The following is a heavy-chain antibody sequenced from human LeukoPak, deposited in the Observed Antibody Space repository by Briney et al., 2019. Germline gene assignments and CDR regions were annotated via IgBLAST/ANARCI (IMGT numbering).Heavy chain of an antibody. Sequence: GGSLRLSCAASGFTFSSYAMSWVRQAPGKGLEWVSAISGSGGSTYYADSVKGRFTISRDNSKNTLYLQMNSLRAEDTAVYYCAKMIAAAVGNYPWFDPWGQGTLVTVSS. V-gene: IGHV3-23*01. CDR3: AKMIAAAVGNYPWFDP. J-gene: IGHJ5*02. D-gene: IGHD6-13*01. CDR2: ISGSGGST. CDR1: GFTFSSYA.